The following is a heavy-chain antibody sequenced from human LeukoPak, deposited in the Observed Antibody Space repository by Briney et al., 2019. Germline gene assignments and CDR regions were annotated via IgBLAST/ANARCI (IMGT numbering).Heavy chain of an antibody. CDR3: ARGSMVRGAWRSSPDGDWFDP. CDR2: INPNSGGT. V-gene: IGHV1-2*02. D-gene: IGHD3-10*01. Sequence: GASVKVSCKASGYTFTGYYMHWVRQAPGQGLEWMGWINPNSGGTNYAQKFQGRVTMTRDTSISTAYMELSSLRSEDTAVYYCARGSMVRGAWRSSPDGDWFDPWGQGTLVTVSS. CDR1: GYTFTGYY. J-gene: IGHJ5*02.